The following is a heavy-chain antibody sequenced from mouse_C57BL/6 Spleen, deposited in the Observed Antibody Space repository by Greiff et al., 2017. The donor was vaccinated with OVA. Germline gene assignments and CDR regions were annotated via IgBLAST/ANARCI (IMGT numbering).Heavy chain of an antibody. V-gene: IGHV1-81*01. CDR1: GYTFTSYG. CDR3: ARERTGTWFAY. Sequence: VKLQESGAELARPGASVKLSCKASGYTFTSYGISWVKQRTGQGLEWIGEIYPRSGNTYYNEKFKGKATLTADKSSSTAYMELRSLTSEDSAVYFCARERTGTWFAYWGQGTLVTVSA. J-gene: IGHJ3*01. CDR2: IYPRSGNT. D-gene: IGHD4-1*01.